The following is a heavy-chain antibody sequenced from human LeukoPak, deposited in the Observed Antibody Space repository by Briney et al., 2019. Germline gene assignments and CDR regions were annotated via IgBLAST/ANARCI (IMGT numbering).Heavy chain of an antibody. CDR2: ISYDGTNK. CDR3: AKERVVVADYFEN. J-gene: IGHJ4*02. CDR1: GFTFSSYG. Sequence: GGSLRLSCAASGFTFSSYGIHWVRQAPGKGLEWVAVISYDGTNKYYADSVKGRFTISRDNSKKTLYLQMNSLRAEDTAVYYCAKERVVVADYFENWGQGTLGTVSS. V-gene: IGHV3-30*18. D-gene: IGHD2-15*01.